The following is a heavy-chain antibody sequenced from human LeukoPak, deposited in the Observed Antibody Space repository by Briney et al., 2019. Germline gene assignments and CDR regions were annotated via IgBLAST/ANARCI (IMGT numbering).Heavy chain of an antibody. CDR3: ARGQINDFWSGYSPGNNWFDP. V-gene: IGHV1-8*01. D-gene: IGHD3-3*01. CDR1: GYTFTSYD. Sequence: ASVKVSCKASGYTFTSYDINWVRQATGQGLEWMGWMNPNSGNTGYAQKFQGRVTMTRNTSISTAYMELSSLRSEDTAVYSCARGQINDFWSGYSPGNNWFDPWGQGTLVTVSS. CDR2: MNPNSGNT. J-gene: IGHJ5*02.